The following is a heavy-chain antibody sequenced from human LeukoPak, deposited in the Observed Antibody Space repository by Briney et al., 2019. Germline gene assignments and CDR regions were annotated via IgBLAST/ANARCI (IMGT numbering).Heavy chain of an antibody. D-gene: IGHD5-24*01. CDR2: ISAYNGNT. CDR3: ARDAQCDYFDY. Sequence: GASVKVSCKASGYTFTSYGISWVRQAPGQGLERMGWISAYNGNTNYAQKLQGRVTMTIDTSTSTAYMELRSLRSDDTAVYYCARDAQCDYFDYWGQGTLVTVSS. J-gene: IGHJ4*02. V-gene: IGHV1-18*01. CDR1: GYTFTSYG.